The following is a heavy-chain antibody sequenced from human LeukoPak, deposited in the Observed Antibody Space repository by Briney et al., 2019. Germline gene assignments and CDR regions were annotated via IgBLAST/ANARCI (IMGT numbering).Heavy chain of an antibody. D-gene: IGHD1-26*01. CDR1: GFTFSSYA. CDR3: AKRTTPNSGSYCNWFDP. CDR2: ISGSGGST. J-gene: IGHJ5*02. V-gene: IGHV3-23*01. Sequence: GGSLRLSCAASGFTFSSYAMSWVRQAPGKGLEWVSAISGSGGSTYYADSVKGRFTISRDNSKNTLYLQMNSLRAEDTAVYYCAKRTTPNSGSYCNWFDPWGQGTLVTVSS.